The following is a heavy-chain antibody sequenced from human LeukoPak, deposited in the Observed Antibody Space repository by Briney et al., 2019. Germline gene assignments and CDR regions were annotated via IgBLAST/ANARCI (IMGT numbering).Heavy chain of an antibody. D-gene: IGHD3-10*02. V-gene: IGHV4-4*07. CDR3: ATMFGDSSDCDH. Sequence: WETLSLTCTVSGGSISLYYRNWIRQPAGKGLEWIGLLHPSGSTTYNPSLESRVTMSLDTSNNQCSLNLTSVTAADTAVYCCATMFGDSSDCDHWGQGSLVTVSS. CDR1: GGSISLYY. CDR2: LHPSGST. J-gene: IGHJ4*02.